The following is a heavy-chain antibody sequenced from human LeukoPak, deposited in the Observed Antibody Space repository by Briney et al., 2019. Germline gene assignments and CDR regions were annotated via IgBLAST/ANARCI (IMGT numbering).Heavy chain of an antibody. CDR3: ARSREPGRDGDY. D-gene: IGHD5-24*01. V-gene: IGHV3-74*01. CDR1: GFTLSTYW. Sequence: PGGSLRLSCAASGFTLSTYWMHWVRQVPGKGRVWVSRISSDGISTAYADSVKGRFTLSRDNAKNTLYLQMNSLRADDTAVYYCARSREPGRDGDYWGQGTLVTVSS. J-gene: IGHJ4*02. CDR2: ISSDGIST.